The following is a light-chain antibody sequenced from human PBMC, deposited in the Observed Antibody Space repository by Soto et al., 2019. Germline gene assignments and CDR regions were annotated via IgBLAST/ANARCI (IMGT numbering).Light chain of an antibody. CDR1: QSLLHNNGYNY. CDR3: MQSTQLPPT. V-gene: IGKV2D-29*02. CDR2: EVS. Sequence: DIVMTQSPLSLPVTPGEPASISCRSSQSLLHNNGYNYLDWYLQKPGQSPQLLIYEVSTRVSGVPDRFSGSGSGTDFTLEISRVETDDVGIYYCMQSTQLPPTFGQGTR. J-gene: IGKJ5*01.